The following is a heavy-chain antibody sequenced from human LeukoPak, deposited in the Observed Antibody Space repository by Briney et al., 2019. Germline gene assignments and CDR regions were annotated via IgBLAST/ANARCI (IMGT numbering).Heavy chain of an antibody. D-gene: IGHD4-17*01. Sequence: GESLKISFKGSGYSFTSYWIGWARPMPGKGLEWMGIIYPGDSDTRYSPSFQGQVTITADKSISTAYLQWSSLKASDTAMYYCARQMWGDDYGDYGVIDYWGQGTLVTVSS. V-gene: IGHV5-51*01. CDR2: IYPGDSDT. CDR3: ARQMWGDDYGDYGVIDY. CDR1: GYSFTSYW. J-gene: IGHJ4*02.